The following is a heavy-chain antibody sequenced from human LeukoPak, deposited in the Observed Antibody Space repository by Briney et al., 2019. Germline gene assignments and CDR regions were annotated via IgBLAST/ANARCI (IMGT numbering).Heavy chain of an antibody. V-gene: IGHV3-7*01. CDR2: IKQDGSEK. J-gene: IGHJ6*03. D-gene: IGHD2-2*01. CDR1: GFTFSSYW. Sequence: GGSLRLSCAASGFTFSSYWMSWVRQAPGKGLEWVANIKQDGSEKYYVDSVKGRFTISRDNAKNSLYLQMNSLRAGDTAVYYCARVPAEYYYYYYMDVWGKGTTVTVSS. CDR3: ARVPAEYYYYYYMDV.